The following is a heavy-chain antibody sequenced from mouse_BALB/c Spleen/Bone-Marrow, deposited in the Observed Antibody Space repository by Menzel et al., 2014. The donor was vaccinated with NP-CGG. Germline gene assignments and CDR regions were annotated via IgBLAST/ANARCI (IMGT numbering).Heavy chain of an antibody. J-gene: IGHJ4*01. D-gene: IGHD2-4*01. CDR2: INPYNGGT. CDR3: ARDYDYGYYAMDY. V-gene: IGHV1-18*01. CDR1: GYSFTGYS. Sequence: VQLQQSGPELVKPGASMKISCKASGYSFTGYSMNWVKQSHGKNLEWIGLINPYNGGTSYNQEFKGKATITVDKSSSIAYMELLSLTSEDPAVYYCARDYDYGYYAMDYWGQGTSVTVSS.